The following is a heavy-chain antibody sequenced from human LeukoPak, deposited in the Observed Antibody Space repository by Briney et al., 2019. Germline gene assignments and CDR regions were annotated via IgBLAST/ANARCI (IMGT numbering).Heavy chain of an antibody. CDR3: ARGVLMVYATVYYYYYYYMDV. V-gene: IGHV1-18*01. D-gene: IGHD2-8*01. CDR2: ISVYNGNT. J-gene: IGHJ6*03. Sequence: GASVKVSCKASGYTFTSYGINWVRQAPGQGLEWMGWISVYNGNTNYAQKLQGRVTMTTDTSTSTAYMELRSLRSDDTAVYYCARGVLMVYATVYYYYYYYMDVWGKGTTVTVSS. CDR1: GYTFTSYG.